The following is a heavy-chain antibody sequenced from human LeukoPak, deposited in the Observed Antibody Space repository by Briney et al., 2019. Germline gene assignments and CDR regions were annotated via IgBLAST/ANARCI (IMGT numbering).Heavy chain of an antibody. CDR1: GITFTSSS. D-gene: IGHD2-2*01. V-gene: IGHV3-21*04. Sequence: AGGSLRLSCAASGITFTSSSMTWVRQAPGKGLEWVSSISSSGAYVYFADSLKGRFTISRDNTKNSLYLQMNSLRAEDTAVYYCAMGEDIVVVPAASAEYFQHWGQGTLVTVPS. J-gene: IGHJ1*01. CDR3: AMGEDIVVVPAASAEYFQH. CDR2: ISSSGAYV.